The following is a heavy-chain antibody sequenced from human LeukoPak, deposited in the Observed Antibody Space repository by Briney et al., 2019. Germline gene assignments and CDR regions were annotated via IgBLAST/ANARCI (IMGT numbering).Heavy chain of an antibody. CDR1: GFTFSSYS. CDR3: ARDWRATYYYDSSGYYYFDY. Sequence: GGSLRLSCAASGFTFSSYSMIWVRQAPGKGLEWFSSISSSSSYIYYADSVKGRFTISRDNAKNSLYLQMNSLRAEDTAVYYCARDWRATYYYDSSGYYYFDYWGQGTLVTVSS. V-gene: IGHV3-21*01. D-gene: IGHD3-22*01. J-gene: IGHJ4*02. CDR2: ISSSSSYI.